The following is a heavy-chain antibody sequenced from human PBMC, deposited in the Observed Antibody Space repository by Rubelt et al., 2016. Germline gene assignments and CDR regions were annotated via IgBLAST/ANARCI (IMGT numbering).Heavy chain of an antibody. CDR2: VKQAGREK. CDR3: AREGRGRYGMDV. V-gene: IGHV3-7*01. CDR1: GFTFSDHA. D-gene: IGHD3-16*01. Sequence: VQLLESGGGVVQPGTSLRLSCVASGFTFSDHAMHWVRQAPGRGLEWVANVKQAGREKYYVDSVKGRFTISRDDAKNSLYLQMNSMRAEDTAVYYGAREGRGRYGMDVWGQGTTVTVSS. J-gene: IGHJ6*02.